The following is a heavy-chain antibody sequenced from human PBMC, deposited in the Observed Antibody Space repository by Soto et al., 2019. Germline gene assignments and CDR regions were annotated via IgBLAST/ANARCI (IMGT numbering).Heavy chain of an antibody. CDR2: IIPIFGTA. Sequence: SVKVSCKASGVTFSSYAISWVRQAPGQGLEWMGGIIPIFGTANYAQKFQGRVTITADESTSTAYMELSSLRSEDTAVYYCARASEGYYDSSGYPRSRFGRTPEYFQHWGQGTLVTVSS. V-gene: IGHV1-69*13. CDR1: GVTFSSYA. D-gene: IGHD3-22*01. CDR3: ARASEGYYDSSGYPRSRFGRTPEYFQH. J-gene: IGHJ1*01.